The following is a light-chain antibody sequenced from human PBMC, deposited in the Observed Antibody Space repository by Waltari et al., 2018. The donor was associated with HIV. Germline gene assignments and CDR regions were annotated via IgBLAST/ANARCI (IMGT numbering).Light chain of an antibody. J-gene: IGKJ2*01. Sequence: EVILTQYPLPLSVSPGERVTLSCRAGESVGNNIAWYQQKPGQAPSLVVYGGPTRATGLPVRFSGSGSGTHFTLTISSLKSEDVAVYFCQQYRDWPRYTFGQGTKLDIK. V-gene: IGKV3-15*01. CDR1: ESVGNN. CDR2: GGP. CDR3: QQYRDWPRYT.